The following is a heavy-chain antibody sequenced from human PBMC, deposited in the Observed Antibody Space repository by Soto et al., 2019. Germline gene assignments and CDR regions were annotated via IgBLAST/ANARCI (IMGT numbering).Heavy chain of an antibody. V-gene: IGHV3-23*01. CDR3: AKEVSLGSTVDLGY. J-gene: IGHJ4*02. Sequence: GGSLRLSCAASGFTFAIFARCGFLRSPGKGREWVSTISGSGGSTYYADAVKGRFTISRDNSMGTLYLQMKSLRVEDTAIYYCAKEVSLGSTVDLGYWGQGTLVTVSS. CDR2: ISGSGGST. D-gene: IGHD7-27*01. CDR1: GFTFAIFA.